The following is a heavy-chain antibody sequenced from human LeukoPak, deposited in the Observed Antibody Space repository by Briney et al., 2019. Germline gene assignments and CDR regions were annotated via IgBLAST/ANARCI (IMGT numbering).Heavy chain of an antibody. CDR1: GGTFSSYA. V-gene: IGHV1-69*13. J-gene: IGHJ6*02. D-gene: IGHD6-13*01. CDR2: IIPIFGTA. CDR3: ARDRIAAAGTSYYYYGMDV. Sequence: SVKVSCKASGGTFSSYAISRVRQAPGQGLEWMGGIIPIFGTANYAQKFQGRVTITADESTSTAYMELSSLRSEDTAVYYCARDRIAAAGTSYYYYGMDVWGQGTTVTVSS.